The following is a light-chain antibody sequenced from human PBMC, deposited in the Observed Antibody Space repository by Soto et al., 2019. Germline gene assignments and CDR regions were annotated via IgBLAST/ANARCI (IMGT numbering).Light chain of an antibody. V-gene: IGKV3-15*01. CDR2: GAS. CDR3: QQRHNWPIT. CDR1: QSVSIN. J-gene: IGKJ5*01. Sequence: EIVMTQSPATLSVSPGERATLSCRASQSVSINLAWYQQKPGQAPRLLIYGASTRATGIPARFSGGGSGTDFTLTISSLEPADFGVYYCQQRHNWPITFGQGTRLEIK.